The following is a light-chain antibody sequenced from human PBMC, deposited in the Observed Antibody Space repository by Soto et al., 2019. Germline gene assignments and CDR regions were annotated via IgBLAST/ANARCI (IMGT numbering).Light chain of an antibody. CDR1: SSNIGSKT. J-gene: IGLJ2*01. Sequence: QSVLTQPPSASGTTGQRVTISCSGSSSNIGSKTVNWYQQLPGTAPKLLIYSNNQRPSGVPDRFSGSKSGTSASLAISGLQSEDEAHYYCAAWDDSLNGVVFGGGTKLTVL. CDR3: AAWDDSLNGVV. V-gene: IGLV1-44*01. CDR2: SNN.